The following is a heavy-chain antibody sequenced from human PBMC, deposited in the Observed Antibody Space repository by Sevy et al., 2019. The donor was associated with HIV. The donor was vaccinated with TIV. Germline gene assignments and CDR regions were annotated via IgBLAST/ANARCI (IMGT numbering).Heavy chain of an antibody. J-gene: IGHJ3*02. Sequence: GGSLRLSCAASGFTFSSYAMHWVRQAPGKGLERVAVISYDGSNKYYADSVKGRFTISRDNSKNTLYLQMNSLRAEDTAVYYCARDQGDPGSNYDDAFDIWRQGTMVTVSS. CDR1: GFTFSSYA. CDR3: ARDQGDPGSNYDDAFDI. V-gene: IGHV3-30-3*01. CDR2: ISYDGSNK. D-gene: IGHD4-4*01.